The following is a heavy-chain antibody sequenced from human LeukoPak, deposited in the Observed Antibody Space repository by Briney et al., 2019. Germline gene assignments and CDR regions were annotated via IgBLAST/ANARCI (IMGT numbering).Heavy chain of an antibody. D-gene: IGHD3-22*01. J-gene: IGHJ5*02. Sequence: ASVKVSRKASGYTFTSYAMHWVRQAPGQRLEWMGWINAGNGNTKYSQKFQGRVTITRDTSASTAYMELSSLRSEDTAVYYCARLLRKSNWFDPWGQGTLVTVSS. CDR2: INAGNGNT. V-gene: IGHV1-3*01. CDR1: GYTFTSYA. CDR3: ARLLRKSNWFDP.